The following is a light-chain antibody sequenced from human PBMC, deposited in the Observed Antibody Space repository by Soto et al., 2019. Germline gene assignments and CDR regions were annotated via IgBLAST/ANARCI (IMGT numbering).Light chain of an antibody. CDR2: AAS. CDR3: QQSYSTPWT. V-gene: IGKV1-39*01. J-gene: IGKJ1*01. CDR1: QSISSY. Sequence: DIQMTQSPSSLSASVGDRVTITCRASQSISSYLNWYQQKPGKAPKLLIYAASSLQSGVPSRLSGSGSGTDFTLTISSLQHEDFATYYCQQSYSTPWTFGQGTKVDIK.